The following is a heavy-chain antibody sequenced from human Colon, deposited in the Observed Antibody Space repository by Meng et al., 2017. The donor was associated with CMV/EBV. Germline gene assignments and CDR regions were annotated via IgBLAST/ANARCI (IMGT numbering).Heavy chain of an antibody. CDR3: ARIYGHSAGYYYHALDV. D-gene: IGHD3-10*01. CDR1: GFTFSSYS. J-gene: IGHJ6*02. CDR2: ISDSGDRT. V-gene: IGHV3-23*01. Sequence: GESLKISCAASGFTFSSYSMNWVRQAPGRGLEGVSSISDSGDRTYYVDSVRGRFTISRDNSKNTLYLQMNSLRAEDTAIYYCARIYGHSAGYYYHALDVWGQGTTVTVSS.